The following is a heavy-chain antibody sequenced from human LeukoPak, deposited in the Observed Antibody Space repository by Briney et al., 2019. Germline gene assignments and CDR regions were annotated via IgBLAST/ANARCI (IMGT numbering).Heavy chain of an antibody. Sequence: ASVKVSCKASGGTFSSYAISWVRQAPGQGLEWMGRIIPILGIANYAQKFQGRVTITADKSTSTAYMELSSLRSEDTAVYYCARGWDLEAAYDSSGYYHNYFDYWGQGTLVTVSS. V-gene: IGHV1-69*04. J-gene: IGHJ4*02. D-gene: IGHD3-22*01. CDR3: ARGWDLEAAYDSSGYYHNYFDY. CDR1: GGTFSSYA. CDR2: IIPILGIA.